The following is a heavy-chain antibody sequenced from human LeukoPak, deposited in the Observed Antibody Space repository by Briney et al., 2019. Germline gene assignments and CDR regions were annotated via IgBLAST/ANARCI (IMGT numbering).Heavy chain of an antibody. D-gene: IGHD3-22*01. CDR3: AKGVYDSSGYYYDGNDY. Sequence: SETLSLTCAVSGASITSSHWWSWARQPPGKGLEWIGEIHDSGTTNYKPSLKSRVTMSLDKSNNQISLKLTSVTAADTAVYYCAKGVYDSSGYYYDGNDYWGQGTLVTVSS. CDR2: IHDSGTT. CDR1: GASITSSHW. V-gene: IGHV4-4*02. J-gene: IGHJ4*02.